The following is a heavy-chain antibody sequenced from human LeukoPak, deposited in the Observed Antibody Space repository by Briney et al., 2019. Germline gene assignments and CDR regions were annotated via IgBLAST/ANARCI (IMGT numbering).Heavy chain of an antibody. CDR2: MNPNSGNT. J-gene: IGHJ4*02. CDR1: GHTFTSYD. CDR3: ATLRKSLWIPEFDF. D-gene: IGHD1-1*01. Sequence: GASVKVSCKASGHTFTSYDINWVRQATGQGLEWMGWMNPNSGNTGYAQKFQGRVTITRNTSISTAYMELSSLRAEDTAVYYCATLRKSLWIPEFDFWGQGTLVTVSS. V-gene: IGHV1-8*03.